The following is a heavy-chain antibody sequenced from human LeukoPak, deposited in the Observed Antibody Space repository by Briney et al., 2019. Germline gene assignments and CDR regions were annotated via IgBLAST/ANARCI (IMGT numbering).Heavy chain of an antibody. CDR2: ISSSSSTI. D-gene: IGHD3-10*01. J-gene: IGHJ4*02. Sequence: GGSLRLSCAASGFTFSSYSMNWVRQAPGKGLEWVSYISSSSSTIYYADSVKGRFTISRDNAKNSLYLQMNSLRAEDTAVYYCARDPDYYRSGSPSDYWGQGTLVTVSS. V-gene: IGHV3-48*04. CDR1: GFTFSSYS. CDR3: ARDPDYYRSGSPSDY.